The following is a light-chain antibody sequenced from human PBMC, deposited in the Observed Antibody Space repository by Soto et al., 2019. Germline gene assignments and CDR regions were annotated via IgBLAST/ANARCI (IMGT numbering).Light chain of an antibody. CDR2: AAS. CDR1: QSISNY. Sequence: DIQMTQSPSSLSASVGDRVTITCRTRQSISNYLNWYQLKPGKVPKLLIYAASTLQTGVPSRFSGSGSGTDLTLTISSLQPEDSASYYCQQSYSSWATFGGGTKVEIK. J-gene: IGKJ4*01. CDR3: QQSYSSWAT. V-gene: IGKV1-39*01.